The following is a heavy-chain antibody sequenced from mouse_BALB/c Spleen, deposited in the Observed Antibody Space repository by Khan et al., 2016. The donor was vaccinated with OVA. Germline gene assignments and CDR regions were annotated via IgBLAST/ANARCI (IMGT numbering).Heavy chain of an antibody. Sequence: VQLVESGPELKKPGETVKISCKASGYTFTNYGMNWVKQSPGKALKWMGWINTYTGEPTYADDFKGRFAFSLETSASTAYLQINNHKNEDTATYFCARPPYFSYTLDYWGQGTSVTVSS. J-gene: IGHJ4*01. CDR2: INTYTGEP. CDR3: ARPPYFSYTLDY. CDR1: GYTFTNYG. V-gene: IGHV9-3-1*01. D-gene: IGHD2-10*01.